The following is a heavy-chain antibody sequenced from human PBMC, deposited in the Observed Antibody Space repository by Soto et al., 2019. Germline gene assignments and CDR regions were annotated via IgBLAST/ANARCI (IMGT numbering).Heavy chain of an antibody. Sequence: GGSLRLSCAASGFTFRNYPMTWVRQAPGKGLDWVSTISGSGVDTYYPNSVKGRVTISRDNSKNTLYLQINSLRAEDTAIYYCAKGGLLPRANRWFWGQGTLVTVSS. D-gene: IGHD2-2*01. CDR2: ISGSGVDT. J-gene: IGHJ4*02. V-gene: IGHV3-23*01. CDR1: GFTFRNYP. CDR3: AKGGLLPRANRWF.